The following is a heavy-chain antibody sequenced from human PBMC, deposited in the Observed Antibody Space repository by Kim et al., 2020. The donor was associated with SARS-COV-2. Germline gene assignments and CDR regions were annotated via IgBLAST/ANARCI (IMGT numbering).Heavy chain of an antibody. J-gene: IGHJ4*02. Sequence: SLKSRVIISVDTSKNQFSLKLSSVTAADTAVYYCARGVGWVAVPGTGECDYWGQGILVTVSS. V-gene: IGHV4-31*02. D-gene: IGHD6-19*01. CDR3: ARGVGWVAVPGTGECDY.